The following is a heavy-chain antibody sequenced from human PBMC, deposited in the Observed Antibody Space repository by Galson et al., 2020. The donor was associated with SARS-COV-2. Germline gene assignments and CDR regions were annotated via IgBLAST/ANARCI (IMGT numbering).Heavy chain of an antibody. CDR2: INPNSGGT. D-gene: IGHD1-7*01. Sequence: ASVKVSCKASGYTFTGYYMHWVRQAPGQGLEWMGWINPNSGGTNYAQKFQGRVTMTRDTSISTAYMELSRLRSDDTAVYYCARDNWNYERDGCMDVWGQGTTVTVSS. J-gene: IGHJ6*02. CDR3: ARDNWNYERDGCMDV. V-gene: IGHV1-2*02. CDR1: GYTFTGYY.